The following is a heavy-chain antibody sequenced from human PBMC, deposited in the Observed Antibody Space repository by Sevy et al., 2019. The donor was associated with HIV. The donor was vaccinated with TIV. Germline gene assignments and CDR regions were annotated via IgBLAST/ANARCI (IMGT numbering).Heavy chain of an antibody. CDR2: IHNSGDTT. CDR1: GFTFSNYG. J-gene: IGHJ3*02. CDR3: VKGGSISATGNDAFDI. V-gene: IGHV3-23*01. D-gene: IGHD6-13*01. Sequence: GGSLRLSCAASGFTFSNYGMNWVRQAPGKGLEWVSVIHNSGDTTYYAVSVKGRFTISRDNSENTLYLQMNSLRAEDTAVYYCVKGGSISATGNDAFDIWGQGTMVTVSS.